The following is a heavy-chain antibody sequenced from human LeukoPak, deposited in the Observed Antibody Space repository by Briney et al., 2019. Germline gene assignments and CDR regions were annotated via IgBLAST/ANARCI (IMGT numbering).Heavy chain of an antibody. J-gene: IGHJ4*02. CDR3: ASSRGSSYTVFDY. D-gene: IGHD2-2*02. Sequence: ASVKVSCKASGYTFTGYYMHWVRQAPGQGLEWMGWINPNSGGTNYAQKLQGRVTMTTDTSTSTAYMELRSLRSDDTAVYYCASSRGSSYTVFDYWGQGTLVTVSS. V-gene: IGHV1-2*02. CDR2: INPNSGGT. CDR1: GYTFTGYY.